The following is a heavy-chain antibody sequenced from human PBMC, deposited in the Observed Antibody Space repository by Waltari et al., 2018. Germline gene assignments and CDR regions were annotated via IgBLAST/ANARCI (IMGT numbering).Heavy chain of an antibody. CDR1: GFTSSSYG. CDR2: ISGSDDAT. Sequence: EVQLLQSGGGLVQPGGSLRLSCAASGFTSSSYGMSWVRQAPGKGLGWVPAISGSDDATYYADSVKGRFTISRDNSKNTLYLQMNSLRADDTAIYYCAKDSPVLTYWGQGILVTVSS. J-gene: IGHJ4*02. CDR3: AKDSPVLTY. V-gene: IGHV3-23*01.